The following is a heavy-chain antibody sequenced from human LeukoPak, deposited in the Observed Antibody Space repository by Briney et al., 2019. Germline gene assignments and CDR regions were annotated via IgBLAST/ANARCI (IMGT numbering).Heavy chain of an antibody. V-gene: IGHV1-24*01. CDR1: VYTLIELS. CDR2: FDAEDDET. J-gene: IGHJ1*01. D-gene: IGHD3-22*01. CDR3: AIDYYDSGGTPPRN. Sequence: ASVRVSFKVSVYTLIELSLHWVRQAPGKGLEWMGGFDAEDDETIYAQKFQGGVTMTEDTSTDTAYMDLSSLRYEDTAVYYCAIDYYDSGGTPPRNCGQGDLVTVSS.